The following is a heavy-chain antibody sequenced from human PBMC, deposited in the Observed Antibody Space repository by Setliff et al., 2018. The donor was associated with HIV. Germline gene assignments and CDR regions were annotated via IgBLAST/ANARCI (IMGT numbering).Heavy chain of an antibody. CDR3: AREGTYSGTYWVRRVASFDI. J-gene: IGHJ3*02. V-gene: IGHV4-39*02. CDR2: IHYSGST. CDR1: GGCIDRSNYY. D-gene: IGHD1-26*01. Sequence: SSETLSLTCSVSGGCIDRSNYYWGWIRQSPGKGLEWIGNIHYSGSTYYNPSLKSRVTISVDTCRNQFYLDLRSVTAADTAVYYCAREGTYSGTYWVRRVASFDIWGQGTMVTVSS.